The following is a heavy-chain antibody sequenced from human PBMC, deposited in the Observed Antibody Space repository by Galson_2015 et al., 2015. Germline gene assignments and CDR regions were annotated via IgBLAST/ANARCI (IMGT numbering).Heavy chain of an antibody. CDR2: IDLDDAK. J-gene: IGHJ6*03. CDR1: GFSFSTSGMC. D-gene: IGHD2-2*01. V-gene: IGHV2-70*11. CDR3: ARDSIYFSSTSYYGDYFDYYYMDV. Sequence: PALVKPTQTLTLTCTFSGFSFSTSGMCVSWIRQPPGKALEWLARIDLDDAKYYSTSLKTRLTISKDTSKNQVVLTMTNMDPVDTHTYYCARDSIYFSSTSYYGDYFDYYYMDVWGKGTTVTVSS.